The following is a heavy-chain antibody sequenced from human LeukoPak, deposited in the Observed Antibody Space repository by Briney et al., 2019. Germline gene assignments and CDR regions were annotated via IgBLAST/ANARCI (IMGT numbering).Heavy chain of an antibody. CDR3: ARALGSAYYYGMDV. CDR1: GDSINNYY. CDR2: VSYSGTP. D-gene: IGHD3-10*02. Sequence: SQTLSLTCTVSGDSINNYYWSWIRQPPGKGLEWIGYVSYSGTPDSNPSLKSRVTISLDTSRNQFSLQLSSVTAADTAVYYCARALGSAYYYGMDVWGQGITVTVSS. J-gene: IGHJ6*02. V-gene: IGHV4-59*08.